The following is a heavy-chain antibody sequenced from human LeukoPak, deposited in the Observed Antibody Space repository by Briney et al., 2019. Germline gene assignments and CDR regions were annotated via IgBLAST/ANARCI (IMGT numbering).Heavy chain of an antibody. D-gene: IGHD1-26*01. Sequence: SETLSLTCTVSGGSISSSSYYWGWIRQPPGKGLEWIGSIYYSGSTYYNPSLKSRVTISVDTSENQFSLKLSSVTAADTAVYYCARPSYSGSTWGQGTLVTVSS. CDR2: IYYSGST. V-gene: IGHV4-39*01. J-gene: IGHJ5*02. CDR1: GGSISSSSYY. CDR3: ARPSYSGST.